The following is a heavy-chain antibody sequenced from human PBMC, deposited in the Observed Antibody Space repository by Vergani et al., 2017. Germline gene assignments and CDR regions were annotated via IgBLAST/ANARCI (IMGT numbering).Heavy chain of an antibody. D-gene: IGHD6-19*01. CDR1: GGTFSSYA. Sequence: QVQLVQSGAEVKKPGSSVKVSCKASGGTFSSYAISWVRQAPGQGLEWMGRIIPILGIANYAQKFQGRVTITADKSTSTAYMELSSLRTEDTSVYYCAGDHRIAVATTWDYYYYGMYVWGQGTTVTVSS. CDR3: AGDHRIAVATTWDYYYYGMYV. V-gene: IGHV1-69*04. J-gene: IGHJ6*02. CDR2: IIPILGIA.